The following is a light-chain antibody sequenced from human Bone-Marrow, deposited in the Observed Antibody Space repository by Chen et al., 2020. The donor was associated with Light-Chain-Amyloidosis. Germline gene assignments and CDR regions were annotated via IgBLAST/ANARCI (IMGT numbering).Light chain of an antibody. CDR2: KNT. V-gene: IGLV3-9*01. CDR3: HVWDSYTAV. J-gene: IGLJ3*02. CDR1: NIGGKD. Sequence: SYELTQPLSVSVALGQTATITWEGNNIGGKDVHWYQQRPGQAPVLVIYKNTNRPSGIPERLSGSNAGNTATLTISRAQAGDEADYHCHVWDSYTAVFGGGTKLTVL.